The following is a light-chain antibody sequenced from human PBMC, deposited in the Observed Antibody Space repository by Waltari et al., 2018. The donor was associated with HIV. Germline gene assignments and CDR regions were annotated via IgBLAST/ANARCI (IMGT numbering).Light chain of an antibody. Sequence: QSVLTQPPSVSGAPGQRVTISCTGSSSNIGAGYDVHWYQQLPGTAPKLLIYGNSARPSAVPYRFSGSKSGTSASLAITGLQSEDEADYYCQSYDSSLSGSVFGGGTNLTVL. J-gene: IGLJ3*02. CDR2: GNS. V-gene: IGLV1-40*01. CDR1: SSNIGAGYD. CDR3: QSYDSSLSGSV.